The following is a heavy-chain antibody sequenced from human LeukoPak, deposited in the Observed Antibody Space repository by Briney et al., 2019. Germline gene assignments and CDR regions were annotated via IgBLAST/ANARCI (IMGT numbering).Heavy chain of an antibody. D-gene: IGHD5-18*01. CDR1: GGTFRSYA. CDR2: IIPIFGTA. CDR3: ARDQGYRYGYGDFDY. V-gene: IGHV1-69*13. J-gene: IGHJ4*02. Sequence: SVKVSCKASGGTFRSYAISWVRQAPGQGLEWMGGIIPIFGTANCAQKFQGRVTITADESTSTAYMELSSLRSEDTAVYYCARDQGYRYGYGDFDYWGQGTLVTVSS.